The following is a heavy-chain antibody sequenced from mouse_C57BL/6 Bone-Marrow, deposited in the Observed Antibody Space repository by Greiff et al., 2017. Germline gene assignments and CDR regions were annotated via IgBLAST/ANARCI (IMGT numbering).Heavy chain of an antibody. D-gene: IGHD2-5*01. CDR3: ARNSNPWFAY. Sequence: QVQLMESGPGLVQPSQSLSITCTVSVSSLTSSGVHWVRQSPGKVLEWLGVIWRRRSTDYNAAIISILSISKDNAKVQVFFKMNSLQAYDSAIYYCARNSNPWFAYWGQGTLVTVSA. V-gene: IGHV2-2*01. CDR1: VSSLTSSG. J-gene: IGHJ3*01. CDR2: IWRRRST.